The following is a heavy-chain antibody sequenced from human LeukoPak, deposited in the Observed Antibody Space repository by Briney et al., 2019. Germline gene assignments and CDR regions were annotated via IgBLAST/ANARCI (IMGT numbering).Heavy chain of an antibody. Sequence: SQTLSLTCTVSGGSTTIYYWSWIRQSPAEALEWIGYIYYTGTTTYNPSPKRRVTPLVDTSQNNFSLKLSSVTAADTAVYYCARDRYGGNSGEFDYWGQGTLVTVSS. CDR3: ARDRYGGNSGEFDY. CDR1: GGSTTIYY. CDR2: IYYTGTT. D-gene: IGHD4-23*01. V-gene: IGHV4-59*01. J-gene: IGHJ4*02.